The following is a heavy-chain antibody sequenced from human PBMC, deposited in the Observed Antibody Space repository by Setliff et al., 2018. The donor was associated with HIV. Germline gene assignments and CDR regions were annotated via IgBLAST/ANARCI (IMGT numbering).Heavy chain of an antibody. D-gene: IGHD3-22*01. V-gene: IGHV4-39*02. J-gene: IGHJ4*02. CDR1: GDSVSNDNYY. CDR2: FHYGGTP. Sequence: PSETLSLTCAVSGDSVSNDNYYWGWIRQPPGKGLEWIGSFHYGGTPNYNPSLRVRVDIAIDTSKNHFSLRLTSVTAADTAAYYCASPSDYYENSGLDYWGQGKLVTVSS. CDR3: ASPSDYYENSGLDY.